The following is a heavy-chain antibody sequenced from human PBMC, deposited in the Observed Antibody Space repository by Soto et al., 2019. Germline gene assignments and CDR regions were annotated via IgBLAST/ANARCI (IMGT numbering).Heavy chain of an antibody. V-gene: IGHV3-23*01. CDR3: AIFIPGVRYYGIVL. CDR1: GFTFSSYA. D-gene: IGHD2-2*01. Sequence: GGSLRLSCAASGFTFSSYAMKWVRQAPGKGLEWVSLIGESGTPTYYADSVKGRFTISRDNSGNTLFLEMYSLRAEDTAVYYCAIFIPGVRYYGIVLWGPGTT. J-gene: IGHJ6*02. CDR2: IGESGTPT.